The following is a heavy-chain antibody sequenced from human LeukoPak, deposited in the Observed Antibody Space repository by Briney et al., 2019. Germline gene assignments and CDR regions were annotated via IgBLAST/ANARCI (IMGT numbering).Heavy chain of an antibody. V-gene: IGHV4-59*01. CDR1: GGSISTYY. Sequence: SETLSLTCTVSGGSISTYYWSWIRQPPGKGLEWIGFIYYSGSTTYNPSLKSRVTISLDTSKNQFSLKLSSVTAADTAVYYCARASGIAFDLWGRGTLVTVSS. CDR2: IYYSGST. D-gene: IGHD3-10*01. J-gene: IGHJ2*01. CDR3: ARASGIAFDL.